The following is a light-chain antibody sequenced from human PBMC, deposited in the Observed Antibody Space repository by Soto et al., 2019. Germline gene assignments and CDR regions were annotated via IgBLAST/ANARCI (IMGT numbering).Light chain of an antibody. CDR2: EVT. J-gene: IGLJ2*01. V-gene: IGLV2-23*02. Sequence: QSVLTQPASVSGSPGQSITISCTGTSRDVGTYNLVSWYQQYPGKAPKLIIYEVTKRPSGVSSRFSGSKSGNTASLRISGLQAEDEAEYHCCSFVPANTLICGGGTKLTVL. CDR1: SRDVGTYNL. CDR3: CSFVPANTLI.